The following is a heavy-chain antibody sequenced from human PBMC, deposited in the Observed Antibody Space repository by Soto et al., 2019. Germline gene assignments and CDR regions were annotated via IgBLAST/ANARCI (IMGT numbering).Heavy chain of an antibody. V-gene: IGHV3-11*06. Sequence: QVQLVESGGGLVKPGGSLRLSCAASEFIFSDYYMSWIRQAPGKGLEWISYISPKSKYKYYADYVKGRFTISRDNAKSSLYLHINSLRPDDTAVYFCARGVGGGPCEYWGQGALVIVSS. D-gene: IGHD2-21*01. CDR2: ISPKSKYK. CDR1: EFIFSDYY. CDR3: ARGVGGGPCEY. J-gene: IGHJ4*02.